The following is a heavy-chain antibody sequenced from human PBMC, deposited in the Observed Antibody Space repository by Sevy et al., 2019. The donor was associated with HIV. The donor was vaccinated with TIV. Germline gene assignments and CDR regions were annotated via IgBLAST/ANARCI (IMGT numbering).Heavy chain of an antibody. CDR3: AKDPRRITIFGVVLDY. CDR1: GFTFSSYA. V-gene: IGHV3-23*01. CDR2: ISGSGGST. J-gene: IGHJ4*02. D-gene: IGHD3-3*01. Sequence: GGSLRLSCAASGFTFSSYAMSWVRQAPGKGLEWVSAISGSGGSTYYADSVKGRFTISRDNSKNTLYLQMNSLRAEDTAVYYCAKDPRRITIFGVVLDYWGQGTLVTVSS.